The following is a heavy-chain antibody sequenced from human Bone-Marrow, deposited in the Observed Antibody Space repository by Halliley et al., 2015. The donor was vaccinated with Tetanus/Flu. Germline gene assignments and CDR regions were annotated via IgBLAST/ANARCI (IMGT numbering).Heavy chain of an antibody. CDR2: INYSGST. CDR3: ARGIGYYLDQ. J-gene: IGHJ4*02. Sequence: IGSINYSGSTNYNASLNIRLSISMDTSKNQFSLKLTSVTAADTAIYYCARGIGYYLDQWGQGILVTASS. V-gene: IGHV4-59*09. D-gene: IGHD2-15*01.